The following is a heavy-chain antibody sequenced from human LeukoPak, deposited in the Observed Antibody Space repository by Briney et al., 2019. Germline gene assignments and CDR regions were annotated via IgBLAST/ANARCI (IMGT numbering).Heavy chain of an antibody. CDR2: INPNSGGT. CDR3: ARQLGDYGDYYYYYYMDV. V-gene: IGHV1-2*02. CDR1: GYTFTGYY. Sequence: ASVKVSCKASGYTFTGYYMHWVRQAPGQGLEWMGWINPNSGGTNYAQKFQGRVTMTRDTSISTAYMELSRLRSDDTAVYYCARQLGDYGDYYYYYYMDVWGKGTTVTVSS. J-gene: IGHJ6*03. D-gene: IGHD4-17*01.